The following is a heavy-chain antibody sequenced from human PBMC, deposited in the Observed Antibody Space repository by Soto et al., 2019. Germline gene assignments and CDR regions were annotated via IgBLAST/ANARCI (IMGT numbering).Heavy chain of an antibody. CDR2: ISAYDGDR. J-gene: IGHJ5*02. CDR3: VRDFLHYDVSTGSYLDCLDP. Sequence: SVKVSCKASVYAFSSYGISWVRQAPGQGPERMGWISAYDGDRNYGQDFQGRLTMNTDTSTKTAYMELRSLRSDDKAVHYCVRDFLHYDVSTGSYLDCLDPWGQRTLVTVS. D-gene: IGHD3-9*01. CDR1: VYAFSSYG. V-gene: IGHV1-18*01.